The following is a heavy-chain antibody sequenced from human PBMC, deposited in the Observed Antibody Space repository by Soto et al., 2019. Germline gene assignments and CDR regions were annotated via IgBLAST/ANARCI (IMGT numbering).Heavy chain of an antibody. CDR1: GDSISTYY. J-gene: IGHJ6*02. CDR2: IYNRGSP. CDR3: ARFRWGSPYGMDV. V-gene: IGHV4-4*08. D-gene: IGHD2-21*01. Sequence: QVQLQESGPGLVKPSETLSLTCTVSGDSISTYYWSWIRQPPGKGLAWFGFIYNRGSPTYNPPLKSRLXXSXDXXKHQSSLKLSSVTAADTAVYYCARFRWGSPYGMDVWGQGTTVTVFS.